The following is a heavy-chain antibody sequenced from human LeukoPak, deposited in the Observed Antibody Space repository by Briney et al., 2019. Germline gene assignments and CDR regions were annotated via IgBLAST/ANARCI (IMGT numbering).Heavy chain of an antibody. CDR3: AKETPNTGWFDP. CDR2: INPRGDGT. V-gene: IGHV1-46*01. J-gene: IGHJ5*02. CDR1: GHTFTTYY. Sequence: ASVKVSCKASGHTFTTYYVHLVRQAPGRGLEWMGVINPRGDGTNYPQRFQGRVTLTRDTSTSTVYMELSSLRSEDTAIYYCAKETPNTGWFDPWGQGTLVTVSS. D-gene: IGHD1-14*01.